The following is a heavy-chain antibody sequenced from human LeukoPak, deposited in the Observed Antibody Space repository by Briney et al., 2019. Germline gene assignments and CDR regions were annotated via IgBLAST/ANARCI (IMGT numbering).Heavy chain of an antibody. Sequence: SETLSLTCTVSGGSISSGGYYWGWIRQPPGKGLEWIGYIYHSGSTYYNPSLKSRVTISVDRSKNQFSLKLSSVTAADTAVYYCVRGPEQLVRDYYYMDVWGKGTTVTASS. CDR2: IYHSGST. V-gene: IGHV4-30-2*01. CDR3: VRGPEQLVRDYYYMDV. CDR1: GGSISSGGYY. J-gene: IGHJ6*03. D-gene: IGHD6-13*01.